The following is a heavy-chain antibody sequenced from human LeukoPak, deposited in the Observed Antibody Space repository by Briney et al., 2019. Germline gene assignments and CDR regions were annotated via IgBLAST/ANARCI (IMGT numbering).Heavy chain of an antibody. D-gene: IGHD6-19*01. CDR1: GYTFTGYY. J-gene: IGHJ4*02. Sequence: ASVKVSCKASGYTFTGYYMHWVRQAPGQGLEWMGIINPSGGSTIYAQKFQGRVTMTRDTSTSTVYMELSSLRSEDTAVYYCARGSSGWYSVAYWGQGTLVTVSS. CDR2: INPSGGST. V-gene: IGHV1-46*01. CDR3: ARGSSGWYSVAY.